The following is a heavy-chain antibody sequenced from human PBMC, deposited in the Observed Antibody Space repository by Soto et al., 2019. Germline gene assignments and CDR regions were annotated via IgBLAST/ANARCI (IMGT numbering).Heavy chain of an antibody. J-gene: IGHJ4*02. D-gene: IGHD1-26*01. V-gene: IGHV3-64D*06. CDR1: GFTFSSHA. CDR3: VKAVFSGYYYVPFDY. CDR2: ISSNGGNT. Sequence: GGSLRLSCSASGFTFSSHAMHWVRQAPGKGLEYVSAISSNGGNTYYADSVKGRFTISRDNSKNTLFLQMSSLRTEDTAVYYCVKAVFSGYYYVPFDYWGQGTLVTVSS.